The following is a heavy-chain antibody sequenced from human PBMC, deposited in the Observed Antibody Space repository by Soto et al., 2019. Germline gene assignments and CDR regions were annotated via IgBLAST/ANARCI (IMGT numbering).Heavy chain of an antibody. CDR2: ISAYNGNT. CDR1: GYTFTSYG. V-gene: IGHV1-18*04. D-gene: IGHD2-2*01. CDR3: ARPLGDIVVVPAASNWFDP. Sequence: ASVKVSCKASGYTFTSYGISWVRQAPGQGLELMGWISAYNGNTNYAQKLQGRVTMTTDTSTSTAYMELRSLRSDDTAVYYCARPLGDIVVVPAASNWFDPWGQGTLVTVSS. J-gene: IGHJ5*02.